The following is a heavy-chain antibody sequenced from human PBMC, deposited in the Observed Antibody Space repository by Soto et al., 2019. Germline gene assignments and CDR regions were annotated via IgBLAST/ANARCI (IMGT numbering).Heavy chain of an antibody. V-gene: IGHV4-31*02. J-gene: IGHJ4*02. CDR1: GGSISSGGYY. CDR2: IYYSGST. D-gene: IGHD5-18*01. CDR3: ARGGRYSYPWGLDY. Sequence: SETLSLTXTVSGGSISSGGYYWSWIRQHPGKGLEWIGYIYYSGSTYYNPSLKSRVTISVDTSKNQFSLKLSSVTAADTAVYYCARGGRYSYPWGLDYWGQGTLVTVSS.